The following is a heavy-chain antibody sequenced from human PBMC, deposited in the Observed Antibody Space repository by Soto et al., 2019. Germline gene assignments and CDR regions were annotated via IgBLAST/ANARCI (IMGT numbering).Heavy chain of an antibody. CDR2: IYPGDSDT. CDR3: ARTLGYCSGGSCPGYYYYYMDV. J-gene: IGHJ6*03. Sequence: PGESLKISCKGSGYSFTSYWIGWVRQMPGKGLEWMGIIYPGDSDTRYSPSFQGQVTISADKSISTAYLQWSSLKASDTAMYYCARTLGYCSGGSCPGYYYYYMDVWGKGTKVTSP. V-gene: IGHV5-51*01. CDR1: GYSFTSYW. D-gene: IGHD2-15*01.